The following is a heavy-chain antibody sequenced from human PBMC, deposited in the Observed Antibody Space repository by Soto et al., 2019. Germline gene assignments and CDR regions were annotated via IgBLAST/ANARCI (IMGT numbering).Heavy chain of an antibody. D-gene: IGHD1-26*01. CDR1: VFIFTTYG. Sequence: QVQVVESGGGVVQPGRSLRLSCAASVFIFTTYGMHWVRQAPGKGLEWVADISSDGKDKYYAESVKGRFIISRDNSRNTVYLQMNSLRPEDTAVYYCAKGRGTYGGAYDYWGQGTLVAVSS. J-gene: IGHJ4*02. V-gene: IGHV3-30*18. CDR2: ISSDGKDK. CDR3: AKGRGTYGGAYDY.